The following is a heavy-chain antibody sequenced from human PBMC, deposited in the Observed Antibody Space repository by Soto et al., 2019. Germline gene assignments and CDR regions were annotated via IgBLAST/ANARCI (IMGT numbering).Heavy chain of an antibody. Sequence: PSETLSLTCTVSGFTFSSYAMHWVRQAPGKGLEYVSAISSNGGSTYYANSVKGRFTISRDNSKNTLYLQMGSLRAEDMAVYYCARDRRGTIFGVISWGQGTLVTVSS. V-gene: IGHV3-64*01. CDR3: ARDRRGTIFGVIS. CDR1: GFTFSSYA. D-gene: IGHD3-3*01. J-gene: IGHJ5*02. CDR2: ISSNGGST.